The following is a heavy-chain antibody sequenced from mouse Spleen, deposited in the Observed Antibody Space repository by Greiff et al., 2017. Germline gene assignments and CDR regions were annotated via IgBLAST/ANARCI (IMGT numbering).Heavy chain of an antibody. V-gene: IGHV5-17*01. Sequence: DVMLVESGGGLVKPGGSLKLSCAASGFTFSDYGMHWVRQAPEKGLEWVAYISSGSSTIYYADTVKGRFTISRDNAKNTLFLQMTSLRSEDTAMYYCARLPLYYRVYFDVWGAGTTVTVSS. D-gene: IGHD2-14*01. CDR3: ARLPLYYRVYFDV. J-gene: IGHJ1*01. CDR2: ISSGSSTI. CDR1: GFTFSDYG.